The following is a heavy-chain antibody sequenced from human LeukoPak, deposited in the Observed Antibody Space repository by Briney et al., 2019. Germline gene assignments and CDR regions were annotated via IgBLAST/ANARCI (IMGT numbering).Heavy chain of an antibody. CDR3: ASYYYDSSGYYPYGMDV. V-gene: IGHV1-2*02. Sequence: ASVKLSCKTSGYSFTSYYMHWVRQAPGQGLEWMGWINPNSGGTNYAQKFQGRVTMTRDTSISTAYMELSRLRSDDTAVYYCASYYYDSSGYYPYGMDVWGQGTTVTVSS. CDR1: GYSFTSYY. CDR2: INPNSGGT. J-gene: IGHJ6*02. D-gene: IGHD3-22*01.